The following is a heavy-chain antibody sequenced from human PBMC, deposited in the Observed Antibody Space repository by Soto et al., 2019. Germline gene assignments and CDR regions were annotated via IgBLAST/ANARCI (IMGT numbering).Heavy chain of an antibody. CDR2: VYWDDDK. V-gene: IGHV2-5*02. D-gene: IGHD5-12*01. J-gene: IGHJ4*02. CDR3: AHMVGIYDGYYFDD. CDR1: GFSLSTSGVG. Sequence: SGPTLVNPTQTLTLTCTFSGFSLSTSGVGVGWIRQPPGKALQWLALVYWDDDKRYSPSLTSRLTITKDTSKNQVVLRMTNMDPVDTATYYCAHMVGIYDGYYFDDWGQGTLVTVSS.